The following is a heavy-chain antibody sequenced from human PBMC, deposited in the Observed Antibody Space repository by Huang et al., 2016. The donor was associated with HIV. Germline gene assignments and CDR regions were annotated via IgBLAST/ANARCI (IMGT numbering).Heavy chain of an antibody. J-gene: IGHJ4*02. D-gene: IGHD1-7*01. CDR3: AKDFTPWVGVELELRFLGPDY. V-gene: IGHV3-30*02. CDR2: IPYDGRNK. Sequence: QVQLVESGGGVVQPGGSLRLSCAASGFTFSSYGMHWVRQDPGKGLGGVAFIPYDGRNKYYADAGKVRFTISRDKSKNTLYLQVNSLRAEDTAVYYCAKDFTPWVGVELELRFLGPDYWGQGTLVTVSS. CDR1: GFTFSSYG.